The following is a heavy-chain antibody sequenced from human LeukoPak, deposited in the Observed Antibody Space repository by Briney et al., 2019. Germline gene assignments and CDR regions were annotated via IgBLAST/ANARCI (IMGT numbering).Heavy chain of an antibody. CDR1: DYSISSGYY. V-gene: IGHV4-38-2*02. CDR3: ARDGLWSSHFDY. D-gene: IGHD5-18*01. Sequence: PSETLSLTCTVSDYSISSGYYWGWIRQPPGKGLEWIGSIYHSGSTYYNPSLKSRVTISVDTSKNQFSLKLSSVTAADTAVYYCARDGLWSSHFDYWGQGTLVTVSS. J-gene: IGHJ4*02. CDR2: IYHSGST.